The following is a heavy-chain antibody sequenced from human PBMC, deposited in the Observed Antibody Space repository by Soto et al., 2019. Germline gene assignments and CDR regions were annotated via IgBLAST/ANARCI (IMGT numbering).Heavy chain of an antibody. CDR1: GYTFTSYG. D-gene: IGHD2-2*01. V-gene: IGHV1-18*01. CDR2: ISAYNGNT. Sequence: ASVKVSCKASGYTFTSYGISWVRQAPGQGLEWMGWISAYNGNTNYAQKLQGRVPMTTDTSTSTAYMELRSLRSDDTAVYYCAREVCSSTSCYLRWYYMDVWGKGTTVTVSS. CDR3: AREVCSSTSCYLRWYYMDV. J-gene: IGHJ6*03.